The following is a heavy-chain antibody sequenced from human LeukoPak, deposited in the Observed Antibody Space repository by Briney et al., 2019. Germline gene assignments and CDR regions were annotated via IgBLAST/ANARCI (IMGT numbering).Heavy chain of an antibody. Sequence: GGSLRLSCAASGFTFSSYEMNWVRQAPGKGLEWVSYINSGGSTIYYADSVKGRFTISRDNAKNTLYLQMNSLRAEDTAVYYCARDLAVDYWGQGTLVTVSS. CDR2: INSGGSTI. CDR1: GFTFSSYE. CDR3: ARDLAVDY. V-gene: IGHV3-48*03. J-gene: IGHJ4*02.